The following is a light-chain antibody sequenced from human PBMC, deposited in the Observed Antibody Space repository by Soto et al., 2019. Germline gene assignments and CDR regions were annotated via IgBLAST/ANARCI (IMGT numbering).Light chain of an antibody. CDR2: DVV. V-gene: IGLV2-14*03. Sequence: QSALTQPGSVSGSPGESITISCTGTRSDVGGFNSVSWYQLRPGTAPKLILYDVVDRPSGVSYRFSGSKSGNTASLTISGLQAADEADYFCSSYTSTMTNVFGSGTKVTVL. J-gene: IGLJ1*01. CDR1: RSDVGGFNS. CDR3: SSYTSTMTNV.